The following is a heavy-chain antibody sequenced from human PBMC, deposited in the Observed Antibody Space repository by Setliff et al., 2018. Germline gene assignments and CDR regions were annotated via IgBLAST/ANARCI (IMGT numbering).Heavy chain of an antibody. Sequence: GPVKVSRQASGYTFSANAIHWVRQAPGQRLEWMGFIYTDNGNTKYSKNFQDRVAITRDTSASTAYMELSSLTSEDTAVYFCARGSRGFDYWGQGALVTVS. CDR1: GYTFSANA. J-gene: IGHJ4*02. V-gene: IGHV1-3*04. CDR2: IYTDNGNT. CDR3: ARGSRGFDY.